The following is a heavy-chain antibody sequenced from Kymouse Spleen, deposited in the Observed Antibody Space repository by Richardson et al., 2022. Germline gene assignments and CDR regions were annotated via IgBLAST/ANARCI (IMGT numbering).Heavy chain of an antibody. V-gene: IGHV3-33*01. CDR3: ARGYSGYDWGFDY. CDR1: GFTFSSYG. J-gene: IGHJ4*02. CDR2: IWYDGSNK. D-gene: IGHD5-12*01. Sequence: QVQLVESGGGVVQPGRSLRLSCAASGFTFSSYGMHWVRQAPGKGLEWVAVIWYDGSNKYYADSVKGRFTISRDNSKNTLYLQMNSLRAEDTAVYYCARGYSGYDWGFDYWGQGTLVTVSS.